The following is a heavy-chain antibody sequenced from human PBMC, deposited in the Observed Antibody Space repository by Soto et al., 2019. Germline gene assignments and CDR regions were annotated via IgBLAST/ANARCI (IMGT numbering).Heavy chain of an antibody. CDR2: ISYDGSNK. CDR1: GFTFSSYG. Sequence: QVQLVESGGGVVQPGRSLRLSCAASGFTFSSYGMHWVRQAPGKGLEWVAVISYDGSNKYYADSVKGRFTISRDNSKNTLYLQMNSLRAEDTALYYCAQDGKDYSIQVAHYWYYYGMDVWGQGTTVTVSS. J-gene: IGHJ6*02. D-gene: IGHD4-4*01. V-gene: IGHV3-30*18. CDR3: AQDGKDYSIQVAHYWYYYGMDV.